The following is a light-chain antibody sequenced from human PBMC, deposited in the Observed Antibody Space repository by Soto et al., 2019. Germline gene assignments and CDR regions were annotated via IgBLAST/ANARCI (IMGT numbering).Light chain of an antibody. Sequence: QSDLTQHRSVSGSPGQSVTVSCTGTCSDVGGYNYVSWYQQHPGKAPKLMIYDVSKRPSGVPDRFSGSKSGNTASLTISGLQAEDEADYYCCSYAGSYTYVFGTGTKVTVL. V-gene: IGLV2-11*01. J-gene: IGLJ1*01. CDR1: CSDVGGYNY. CDR3: CSYAGSYTYV. CDR2: DVS.